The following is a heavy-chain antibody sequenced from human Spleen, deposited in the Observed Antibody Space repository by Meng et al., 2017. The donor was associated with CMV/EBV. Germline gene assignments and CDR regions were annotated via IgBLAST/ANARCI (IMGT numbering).Heavy chain of an antibody. Sequence: SVKVSFKASGGTFSSYAISWVRQAPGQGLEWMGGIIPIFGTANYAQKFQGRVTITTDESTSKAYMELSSLRSEDTAVYYCARGSFWSGYYAYYYYGMDVWGQGTTVTVSS. V-gene: IGHV1-69*05. D-gene: IGHD3-3*01. J-gene: IGHJ6*02. CDR3: ARGSFWSGYYAYYYYGMDV. CDR1: GGTFSSYA. CDR2: IIPIFGTA.